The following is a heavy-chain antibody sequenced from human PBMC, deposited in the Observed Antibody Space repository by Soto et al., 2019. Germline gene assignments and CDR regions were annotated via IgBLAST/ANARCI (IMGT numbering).Heavy chain of an antibody. D-gene: IGHD4-17*01. J-gene: IGHJ6*02. V-gene: IGHV3-48*03. Sequence: GGSVRLSCAASGITFSTYHMNWVRQAPGKGLEWVSYIHSGGSRIYYADSVKGRFTISRDNAKNSLYLQMNSLRAEDTAVYYCARDGSTVTTNYHYAMDVWGQGTTVTVSS. CDR3: ARDGSTVTTNYHYAMDV. CDR1: GITFSTYH. CDR2: IHSGGSRI.